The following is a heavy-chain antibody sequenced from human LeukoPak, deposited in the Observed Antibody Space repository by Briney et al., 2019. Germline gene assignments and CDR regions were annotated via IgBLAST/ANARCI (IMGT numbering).Heavy chain of an antibody. Sequence: PSETLPLTCTVSGGSISSYYWSWIRQPPGKGLEWIGYIYYSGSTNYNPSLKSRVTISVDTSKNQFSLKLSSVTAADTAVYYCAKDRHFDWLRRQKISNEADYWGQGTLVTVSS. CDR1: GGSISSYY. J-gene: IGHJ4*02. CDR3: AKDRHFDWLRRQKISNEADY. V-gene: IGHV4-59*12. D-gene: IGHD3-9*01. CDR2: IYYSGST.